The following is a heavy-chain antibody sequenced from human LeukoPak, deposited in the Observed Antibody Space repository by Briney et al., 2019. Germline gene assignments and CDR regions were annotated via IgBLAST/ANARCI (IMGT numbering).Heavy chain of an antibody. CDR1: GYTLTELS. CDR2: FDPEDGET. CDR3: ATDLYGNGQLVLSPAEYFQH. V-gene: IGHV1-24*01. D-gene: IGHD6-13*01. Sequence: ASVKVSCKVSGYTLTELSMHWVRQAPGKGLEWMGGFDPEDGETIYAQKFQGRVTMTEDTSTDTAYMELSSLRSEDTAVYYCATDLYGNGQLVLSPAEYFQHWGQGTLVTVSS. J-gene: IGHJ1*01.